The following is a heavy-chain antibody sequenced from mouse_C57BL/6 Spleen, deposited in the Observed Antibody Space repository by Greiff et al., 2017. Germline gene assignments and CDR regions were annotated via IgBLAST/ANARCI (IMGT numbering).Heavy chain of an antibody. CDR2: IYPGDGDT. Sequence: VQLQQSGAELVKPGASVKISCKASGYAFSSYWMNWVKQRPGKGLEWIGQIYPGDGDTNYNGKFKGKATLTADKSSSTAYMQLSSLTSEDSAVYFCARGGTGTVLFDDWGQGTTLTVSS. V-gene: IGHV1-80*01. CDR1: GYAFSSYW. CDR3: ARGGTGTVLFDD. J-gene: IGHJ2*01. D-gene: IGHD4-1*01.